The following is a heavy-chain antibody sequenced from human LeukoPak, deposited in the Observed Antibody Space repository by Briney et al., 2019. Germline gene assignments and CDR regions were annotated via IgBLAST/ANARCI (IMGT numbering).Heavy chain of an antibody. CDR3: ARDLGISGWYAPPLGYFDY. V-gene: IGHV1-2*02. CDR1: GYTLTGYC. Sequence: ASVKVSCKASGYTLTGYCMHWVRQAPGQGLEWMGWINPKSGGTNYAQKFQGRVTMTRDTSISTTYMELSRLRSDDTAVYYCARDLGISGWYAPPLGYFDYWGQGTLVTVSS. J-gene: IGHJ4*02. D-gene: IGHD6-19*01. CDR2: INPKSGGT.